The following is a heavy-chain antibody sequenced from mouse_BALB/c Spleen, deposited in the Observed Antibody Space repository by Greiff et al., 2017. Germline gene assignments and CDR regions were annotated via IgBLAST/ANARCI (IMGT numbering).Heavy chain of an antibody. CDR3: TRFDNGPYAMDY. V-gene: IGHV1S127*01. J-gene: IGHJ4*01. D-gene: IGHD1-2*01. Sequence: QVQLQQPGAELVKPGASVKMSCKASGYTFTSYWMHWVKQRPGQGLEWIGVIDPSDSYTSYNQKFKGKATLTVDPSSSTAYMQLSSLTSEDSAVYYCTRFDNGPYAMDYWGQGTSVTVSS. CDR2: IDPSDSYT. CDR1: GYTFTSYW.